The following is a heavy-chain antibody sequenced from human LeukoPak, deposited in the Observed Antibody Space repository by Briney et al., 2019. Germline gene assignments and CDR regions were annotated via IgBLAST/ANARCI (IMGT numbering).Heavy chain of an antibody. CDR3: ARRRGGTSDYDY. Sequence: PSEILSLTCTVSGGSINSGNYYWGWLRQPPGKGLEWIGNIHHSGSTYYSPSLKSRVTISVDTSKTQFSLKMNSVTAADTAVYYCARRRGGTSDYDYWGQGTLVTVSS. J-gene: IGHJ4*02. CDR1: GGSINSGNYY. D-gene: IGHD2-15*01. CDR2: IHHSGST. V-gene: IGHV4-39*01.